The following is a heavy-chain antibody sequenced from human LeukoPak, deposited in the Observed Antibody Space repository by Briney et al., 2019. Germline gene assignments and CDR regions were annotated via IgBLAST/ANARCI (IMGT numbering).Heavy chain of an antibody. CDR3: ARGSTSDWPLDH. J-gene: IGHJ4*02. CDR2: IDAGNGNT. Sequence: WASVKVSCKASGYTFSDYAIHWVRQAPGQRLERMGWIDAGNGNTRYSQKFQGRVTITRDTSTSTAYIELRSLRSEDTAMYYCARGSTSDWPLDHWGQETLVTISS. CDR1: GYTFSDYA. V-gene: IGHV1-3*01. D-gene: IGHD2-2*01.